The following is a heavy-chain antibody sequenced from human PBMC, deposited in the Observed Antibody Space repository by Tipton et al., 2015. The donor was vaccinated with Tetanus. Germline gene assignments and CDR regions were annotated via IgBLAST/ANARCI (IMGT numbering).Heavy chain of an antibody. CDR3: ARARWQSGGPYYFDY. D-gene: IGHD1-26*01. Sequence: QLVQSGAEVKKPGASVKVSCKASGYSFTNYGFSWVRQAPGQGLEWMGWISAYSGNTKYPQKLQGRVTMTTDTSTSTAYMGLRSLRSDDTAVYYCARARWQSGGPYYFDYWGQGIMVTVSS. CDR1: GYSFTNYG. CDR2: ISAYSGNT. V-gene: IGHV1-18*01. J-gene: IGHJ4*02.